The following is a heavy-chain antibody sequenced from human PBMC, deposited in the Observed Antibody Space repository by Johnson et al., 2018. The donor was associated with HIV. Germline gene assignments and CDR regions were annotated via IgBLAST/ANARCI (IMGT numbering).Heavy chain of an antibody. CDR2: IYSGGST. CDR3: ASAAAGIETDAFDI. V-gene: IGHV3-66*01. J-gene: IGHJ3*02. CDR1: TFTFSDYY. D-gene: IGHD6-13*01. Sequence: VQLVESGGGLVQPGGSLRLSCAASTFTFSDYYMRWIRQAPGKGLEWVSVIYSGGSTYYADSVKGRFTMSRDNSKNTLYLQMNSLRAEDTAVYYCASAAAGIETDAFDIWGQGTMVTVSS.